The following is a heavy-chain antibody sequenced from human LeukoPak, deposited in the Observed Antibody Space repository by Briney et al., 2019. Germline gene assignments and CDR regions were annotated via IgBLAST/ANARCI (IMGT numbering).Heavy chain of an antibody. V-gene: IGHV3-11*04. CDR1: GFTFSDYY. CDR2: ISSSGSTI. Sequence: PGGSLRLSCAASGFTFSDYYMSWIRQAPGKGLEWVSYISSSGSTIYYADSVKGRFTISRDNAKNSLYLQMNSLRAEDTAVYYCARDSWNGYCSSTSCYDDDYWGQGTLVTVSS. D-gene: IGHD2-2*01. CDR3: ARDSWNGYCSSTSCYDDDY. J-gene: IGHJ4*02.